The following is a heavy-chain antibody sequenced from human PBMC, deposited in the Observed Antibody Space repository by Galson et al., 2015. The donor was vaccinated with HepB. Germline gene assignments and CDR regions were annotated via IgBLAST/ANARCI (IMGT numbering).Heavy chain of an antibody. CDR1: GFTFSRYW. V-gene: IGHV3-7*01. Sequence: SLRLSCAASGFTFSRYWMTWVRQAPGKGLEWVANIKEDGSAKYYVDSVKGRFTISRDNAKNSVYLQMNSLRAEDTAVYYCARDRVVEGGGDWFDPWGQGTLVTVSS. CDR3: ARDRVVEGGGDWFDP. J-gene: IGHJ5*02. CDR2: IKEDGSAK. D-gene: IGHD2-2*01.